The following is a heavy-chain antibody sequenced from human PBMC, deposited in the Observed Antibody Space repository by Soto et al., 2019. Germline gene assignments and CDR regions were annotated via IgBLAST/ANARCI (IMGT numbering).Heavy chain of an antibody. CDR2: LYSSDGT. D-gene: IGHD1-1*01. V-gene: IGHV3-53*01. J-gene: IGHJ3*02. Sequence: GGSLRLSCAASGFSFSGKNYLTWVRQAPGKGLEWVSALYSSDGTYADSVKGRFSVSRDNSKNTFYLQLHSLRPEDTALYFCATWLQREHAFDIWGLGTMVTVS. CDR3: ATWLQREHAFDI. CDR1: GFSFSGKNY.